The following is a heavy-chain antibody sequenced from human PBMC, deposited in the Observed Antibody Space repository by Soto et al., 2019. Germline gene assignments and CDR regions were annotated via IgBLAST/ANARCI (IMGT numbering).Heavy chain of an antibody. CDR3: ARNGDSSDYRGWFDP. V-gene: IGHV3-66*01. Sequence: EVQLVECGGGLVQPGVSLRHSCAASGFTVSSNYMSWVRQAPGKGLEWVSVIYSGGTTYYADSVKGRFTISRDNSKNTLYLQMNSLRAEDTAVYYCARNGDSSDYRGWFDPWAQGTLVTVSS. D-gene: IGHD3-22*01. CDR1: GFTVSSNY. CDR2: IYSGGTT. J-gene: IGHJ5*02.